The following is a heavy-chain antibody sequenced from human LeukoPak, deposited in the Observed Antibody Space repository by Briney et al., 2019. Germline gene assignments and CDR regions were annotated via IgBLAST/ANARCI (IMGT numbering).Heavy chain of an antibody. CDR2: ISGSGSTI. V-gene: IGHV3-48*02. CDR1: GFTFSGYS. Sequence: PGGSLRLSCVVSGFTFSGYSMNWVRQAPGKGLEWVSYISGSGSTIFYADSMKGRFTVSRDNAKNSLYLQMDNLRDGDTAVYYCAREILPSYAFDIWGQGTLVTVSS. CDR3: AREILPSYAFDI. J-gene: IGHJ3*02. D-gene: IGHD2/OR15-2a*01.